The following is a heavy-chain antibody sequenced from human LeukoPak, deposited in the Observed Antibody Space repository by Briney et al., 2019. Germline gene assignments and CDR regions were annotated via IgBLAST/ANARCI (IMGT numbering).Heavy chain of an antibody. V-gene: IGHV3-48*04. J-gene: IGHJ4*02. Sequence: GGSLRLSCAASGFTFSSYSMNWVRQAPGKGLEWVSYISSSSSTIYYADSVKGRFTISRDNAKNSLYLQMNSLRAEDTAVYYCARDGGGTYDSSGYSLWGQGTLVTVSS. CDR1: GFTFSSYS. D-gene: IGHD3-22*01. CDR3: ARDGGGTYDSSGYSL. CDR2: ISSSSSTI.